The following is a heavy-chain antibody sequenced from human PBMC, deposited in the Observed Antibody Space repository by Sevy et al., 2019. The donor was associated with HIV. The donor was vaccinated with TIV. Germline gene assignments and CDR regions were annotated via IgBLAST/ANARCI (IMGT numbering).Heavy chain of an antibody. CDR2: ISAYNGNT. CDR1: GYTFTSYG. D-gene: IGHD2-15*01. V-gene: IGHV1-18*01. CDR3: AGDGEFKYCSGGSCYPYDAFDI. J-gene: IGHJ3*02. Sequence: ASVKVSCKASGYTFTSYGISWVRQAPGQGLEWMGWISAYNGNTNYAQKLQGRVTMTTDTSTSTAYMELRSLRSDDTAVYYCAGDGEFKYCSGGSCYPYDAFDIWGQGTMVTVSS.